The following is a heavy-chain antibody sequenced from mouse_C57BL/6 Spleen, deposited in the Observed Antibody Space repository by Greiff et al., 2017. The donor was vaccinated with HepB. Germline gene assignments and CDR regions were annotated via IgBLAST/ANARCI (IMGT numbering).Heavy chain of an antibody. J-gene: IGHJ2*01. CDR2: IYPGSGST. D-gene: IGHD2-4*01. CDR3: ARSSYDYDGYYFDY. Sequence: QVQLQQSGAELVKPGASVKMSCKASGYTFTSYWITWVKQRPGQGLEWIGDIYPGSGSTNYNEKFKSKATLTVDTSSSTAYMQLSSLTSEDSAVYYCARSSYDYDGYYFDYWGQGTTLTVSS. V-gene: IGHV1-55*01. CDR1: GYTFTSYW.